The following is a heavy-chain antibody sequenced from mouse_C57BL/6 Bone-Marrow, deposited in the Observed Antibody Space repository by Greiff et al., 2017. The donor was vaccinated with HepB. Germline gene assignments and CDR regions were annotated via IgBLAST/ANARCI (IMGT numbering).Heavy chain of an antibody. CDR3: ARGYYYGSSLYFDY. CDR2: IDPANGNT. J-gene: IGHJ2*01. CDR1: GFNIKNTY. V-gene: IGHV14-3*01. D-gene: IGHD1-1*01. Sequence: EVQLQHSVAELVRPGASVKLSCTASGFNIKNTYMHWVKQRPEQGLEWIGRIDPANGNTKYAPKFQGKATITADTSSNTAYLQLSSLTSEDTAIYCCARGYYYGSSLYFDYWGQGTTLTVSS.